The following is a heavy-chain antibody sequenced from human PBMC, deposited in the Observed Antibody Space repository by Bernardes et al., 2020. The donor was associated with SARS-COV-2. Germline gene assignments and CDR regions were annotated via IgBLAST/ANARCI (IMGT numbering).Heavy chain of an antibody. D-gene: IGHD3-3*01. Sequence: SETLSLTCTVSGGSISSYYWSWIRQPAGKGLEWIGRIYTSGSTNYNPSLKSRVTMSVDTSKNQFSLKLSSVTAADTAVYYCAGAREAIFGVVIGGFDYWGQGTLVTVSS. CDR3: AGAREAIFGVVIGGFDY. J-gene: IGHJ4*02. CDR2: IYTSGST. CDR1: GGSISSYY. V-gene: IGHV4-4*07.